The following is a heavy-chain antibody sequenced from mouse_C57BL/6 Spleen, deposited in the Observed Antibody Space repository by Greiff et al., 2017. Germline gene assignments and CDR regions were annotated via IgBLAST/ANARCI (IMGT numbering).Heavy chain of an antibody. CDR2: IRLKSDNYAT. J-gene: IGHJ4*01. CDR3: TGWVYAMDY. CDR1: GFTFSNYW. Sequence: EVQGVESGGGLVQPGGSMKLSCVASGFTFSNYWMNWVRQSPEKGLEWVAQIRLKSDNYATHYAESVKGRFTISRDDSKSSVYLQMNNLRAEDTGIYYCTGWVYAMDYWGQGTSVTVSS. V-gene: IGHV6-3*01.